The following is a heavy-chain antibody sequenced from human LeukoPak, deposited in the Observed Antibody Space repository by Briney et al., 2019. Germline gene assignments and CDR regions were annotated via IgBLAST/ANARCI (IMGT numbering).Heavy chain of an antibody. CDR1: GGTFSSYA. CDR3: ARDTVKSSIAAH. V-gene: IGHV1-69*01. Sequence: SVKVSCKASGGTFSSYAISWVRQAPGQGFEWMGGIIPIFGTANYAQKFQGRVTITADESTSTAYMELSSLRSEDTAVYYCARDTVKSSIAAHWGQGTLVTVSS. D-gene: IGHD6-6*01. CDR2: IIPIFGTA. J-gene: IGHJ4*02.